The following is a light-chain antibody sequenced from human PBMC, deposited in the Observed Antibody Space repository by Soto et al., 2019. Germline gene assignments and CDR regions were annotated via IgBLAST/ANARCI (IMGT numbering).Light chain of an antibody. CDR1: SSDVGGYNY. CDR2: EVS. Sequence: QSVLPQPASVSGSPGQSITISCTGTSSDVGGYNYVSWYQQHPGKAPKLMIYEVSNRPSGVSNRFSGSKSGNTASLTISGLQAEDEAHYYRSSYTSSSTLVFGTGTKVNVL. J-gene: IGLJ1*01. CDR3: SSYTSSSTLV. V-gene: IGLV2-14*01.